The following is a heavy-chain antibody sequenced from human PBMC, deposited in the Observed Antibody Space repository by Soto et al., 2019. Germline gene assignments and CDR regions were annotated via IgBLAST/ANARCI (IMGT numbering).Heavy chain of an antibody. J-gene: IGHJ6*02. CDR3: AKDNADKYDSGPPPPGYYYGMDV. D-gene: IGHD3-22*01. CDR1: GFTFSDCG. CDR2: ISYDGSHK. V-gene: IGHV3-30*18. Sequence: QVQLVESGGGVVQPVRSLRLSCAASGFTFSDCGMHWVRQAPGKGLEWVAVISYDGSHKYYADSVKGRITISRDNSKNKLYLQMNTLRAEDTALYYWAKDNADKYDSGPPPPGYYYGMDVWGQGTTVTVS.